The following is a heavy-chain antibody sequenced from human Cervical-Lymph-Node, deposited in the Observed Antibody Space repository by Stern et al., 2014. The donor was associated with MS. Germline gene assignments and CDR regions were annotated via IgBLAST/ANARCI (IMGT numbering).Heavy chain of an antibody. V-gene: IGHV3-21*01. Sequence: EVQLVESGGALVKPGGSLRLSCATSGFTFSDYSMNWVRQAPGKGLEWVSSISSNSSYIFYAESVKGRFSISRDNAKNSLFLHVHSLRAEDTAVYYCARRGGIHYFDYWGRGTLVTVSS. CDR3: ARRGGIHYFDY. J-gene: IGHJ4*02. D-gene: IGHD3-16*01. CDR1: GFTFSDYS. CDR2: ISSNSSYI.